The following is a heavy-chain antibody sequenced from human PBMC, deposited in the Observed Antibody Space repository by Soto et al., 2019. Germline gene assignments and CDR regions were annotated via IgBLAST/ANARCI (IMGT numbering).Heavy chain of an antibody. V-gene: IGHV4-4*02. CDR1: SGSISSSNW. CDR2: IYHSGST. J-gene: IGHJ4*02. Sequence: QVQLQESGPGLVKPSGTLSLTCAVSSGSISSSNWWSWVRQPPGKGLEWIGEIYHSGSTNYNPSLMSRVTISVDKSKNQFSLKLSSVTAADTAVYYCARILSGWYSFGVSRKTDYWGQGTLVTVSS. CDR3: ARILSGWYSFGVSRKTDY. D-gene: IGHD6-19*01.